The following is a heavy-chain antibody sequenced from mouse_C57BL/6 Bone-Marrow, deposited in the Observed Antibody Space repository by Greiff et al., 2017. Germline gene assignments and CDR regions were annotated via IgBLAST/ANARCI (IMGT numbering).Heavy chain of an antibody. CDR3: ARPSSLLLAGGYYAMDY. Sequence: EVQLVESGGDLVKPGGSLKLSCAASGFTFSSYGMSWVRQTPDKRLEWVATISSGGSYTYYPDSVKGRFTISSDNAKNTLYLQMSSLKSEDTAMYYCARPSSLLLAGGYYAMDYWGQGTSVTVSS. J-gene: IGHJ4*01. CDR2: ISSGGSYT. D-gene: IGHD6-1*01. V-gene: IGHV5-6*01. CDR1: GFTFSSYG.